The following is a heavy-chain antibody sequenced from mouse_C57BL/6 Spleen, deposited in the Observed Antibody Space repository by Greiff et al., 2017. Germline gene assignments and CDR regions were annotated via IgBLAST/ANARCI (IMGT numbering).Heavy chain of an antibody. CDR2: MDPSDSYT. CDR1: GYTFTSYW. J-gene: IGHJ2*01. Sequence: QVQLQQPGAELVMPGASVKLSCTASGYTFTSYWMHWVKQRPGQGLEWIGEMDPSDSYTNYNQKFNAKSTLTVDKSDSTAHMELSSLTSEESAVYYCARPYYCSSYGLWGKGTTLTVSS. V-gene: IGHV1-69*01. D-gene: IGHD1-1*01. CDR3: ARPYYCSSYGL.